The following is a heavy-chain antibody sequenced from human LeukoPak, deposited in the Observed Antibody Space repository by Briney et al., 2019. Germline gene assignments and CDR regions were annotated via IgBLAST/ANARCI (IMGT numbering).Heavy chain of an antibody. J-gene: IGHJ3*02. V-gene: IGHV4-39*01. CDR1: GGSISSSSYY. CDR3: ASKYGDRRAFDI. CDR2: IYYSGST. Sequence: PSETLSLTCTVSGGSISSSSYYWGWIRQPPGKGLEWIGSIYYSGSTYYNPSLKSRVTISVDTSKSQFSLKLSSVTAADTAVYYCASKYGDRRAFDIWGQGTMVTVSS. D-gene: IGHD4-17*01.